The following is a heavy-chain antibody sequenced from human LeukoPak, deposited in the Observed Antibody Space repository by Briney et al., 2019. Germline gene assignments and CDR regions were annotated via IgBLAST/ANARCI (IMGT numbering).Heavy chain of an antibody. V-gene: IGHV1-2*02. CDR3: ATDHCTRTNCYEDYYHGMDV. CDR1: EDTFTGYY. D-gene: IGHD2-2*01. Sequence: APVKVSCKASEDTFTGYYIHWVRQAPGQGLEWMGWVNQDNGVTEYPQEFQGRVTMTRDTSLSTAYMELSRLRSDDTAVYYCATDHCTRTNCYEDYYHGMDVWGQGTTVTVSS. CDR2: VNQDNGVT. J-gene: IGHJ6*02.